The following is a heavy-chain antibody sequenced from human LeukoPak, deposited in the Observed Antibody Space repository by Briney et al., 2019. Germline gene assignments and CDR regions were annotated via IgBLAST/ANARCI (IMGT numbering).Heavy chain of an antibody. CDR3: ARYQTYYYGSGSYYNVNWFDP. J-gene: IGHJ5*02. CDR2: MYYSGST. CDR1: GGSISSSGYY. Sequence: SETLSLTRTVSGGSISSSGYYWGWIRQPPGKGLEWIGSMYYSGSTNYNPSLKSRVTISVDTSKNQFSLKLSSVTAADTAVYYCARYQTYYYGSGSYYNVNWFDPWGQGTLVTVSS. D-gene: IGHD3-10*01. V-gene: IGHV4-39*07.